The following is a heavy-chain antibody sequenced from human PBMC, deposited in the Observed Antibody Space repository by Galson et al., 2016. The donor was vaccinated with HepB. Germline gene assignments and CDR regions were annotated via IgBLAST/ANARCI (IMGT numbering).Heavy chain of an antibody. Sequence: SLRLSCAASGFTFRNSWMSWVRQAPGRGLEWVANIKEDGSEDYYVDAVRGRFTISRDNARNLLFLQMDGLRAEDTAVYFCARGDGTNWDFDYWGQGTLVTVSS. D-gene: IGHD7-27*01. CDR1: GFTFRNSW. CDR2: IKEDGSED. CDR3: ARGDGTNWDFDY. J-gene: IGHJ4*02. V-gene: IGHV3-7*01.